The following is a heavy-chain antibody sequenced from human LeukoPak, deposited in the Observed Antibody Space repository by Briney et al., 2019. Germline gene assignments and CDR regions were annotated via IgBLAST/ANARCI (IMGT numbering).Heavy chain of an antibody. D-gene: IGHD6-13*01. V-gene: IGHV3-15*01. CDR3: ARDKAAGIGWFDP. CDR1: GFTFSNAW. CDR2: IKSKTDGGTT. Sequence: PGGSLRPACAASGFTFSNAWMSWVRQAPGKGLEWVGRIKSKTDGGTTDYAAPVKGRFTISRDNAKNSLYLQMNSLRAEDTAVYYCARDKAAGIGWFDPWGQGTLVTVSS. J-gene: IGHJ5*02.